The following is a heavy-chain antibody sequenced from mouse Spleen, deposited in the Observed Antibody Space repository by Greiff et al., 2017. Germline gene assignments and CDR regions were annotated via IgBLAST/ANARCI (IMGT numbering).Heavy chain of an antibody. CDR2: IWSDGST. Sequence: VKVVESGPGLVAPSQSLSITCTISGFSLTSYGVHWVRQPPGKGLEWLVVIWSDGSTTYNSALKSRLSISKDNSKSQVFLKMNSLQTDDTAMYYCAREESSTWAMDYWGQGTSVTVSS. CDR3: AREESSTWAMDY. V-gene: IGHV2-6-1*01. CDR1: GFSLTSYG. J-gene: IGHJ4*01. D-gene: IGHD1-1*01.